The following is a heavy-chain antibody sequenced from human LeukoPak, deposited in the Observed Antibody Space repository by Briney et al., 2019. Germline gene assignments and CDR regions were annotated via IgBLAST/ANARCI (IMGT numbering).Heavy chain of an antibody. CDR1: GGAMSSYY. V-gene: IGHV4-59*01. CDR2: IYYSGST. Sequence: SETLSLTCTASGGAMSSYYWSWIRQPPGKELEWIGYIYYSGSTNYNPSLKSRVTISVDTSKNQFSLKLSSVTAADTAVYYCARGRTAMVTRGPFDYWGQGTLVTVSS. D-gene: IGHD5-18*01. CDR3: ARGRTAMVTRGPFDY. J-gene: IGHJ4*02.